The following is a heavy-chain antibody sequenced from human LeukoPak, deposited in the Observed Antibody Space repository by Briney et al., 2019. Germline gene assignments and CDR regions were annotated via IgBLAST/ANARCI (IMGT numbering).Heavy chain of an antibody. CDR3: ALGWGRSLVDY. J-gene: IGHJ4*02. D-gene: IGHD2-8*02. CDR1: GFTFSSYS. V-gene: IGHV3-21*01. Sequence: PGGSLRLSCAASGFTFSSYSMNRVRQAPGKGLEWVSSISSSSSYIYYADSVKGRFTISRDNAKNSLYLQMNSLRAEDTAVYYCALGWGRSLVDYWGQGTLVTVSS. CDR2: ISSSSSYI.